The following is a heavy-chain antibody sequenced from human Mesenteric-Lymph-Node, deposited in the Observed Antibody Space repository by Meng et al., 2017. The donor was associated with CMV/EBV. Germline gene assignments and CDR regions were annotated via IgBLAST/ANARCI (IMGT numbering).Heavy chain of an antibody. Sequence: ASVKVSGKASGYTFISYGISWVRQAPGQGLEWMGWISGYNGDTNYAQRLQGRVTMTTDTSTSTAYMDLRSLRSDDTAVYYCASGGSWDLGNWGQGTLVTVSS. CDR3: ASGGSWDLGN. D-gene: IGHD2-15*01. J-gene: IGHJ4*02. V-gene: IGHV1-18*01. CDR1: GYTFISYG. CDR2: ISGYNGDT.